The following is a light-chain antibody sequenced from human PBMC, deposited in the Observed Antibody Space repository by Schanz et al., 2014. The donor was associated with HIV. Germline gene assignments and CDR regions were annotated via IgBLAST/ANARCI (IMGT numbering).Light chain of an antibody. CDR2: GAS. CDR3: QHYGSSPFT. V-gene: IGKV3-20*01. CDR1: QSINGNF. Sequence: EIVLTQSPGTLSVSPGERATLSCRASQSINGNFLGWYQQKLGQAPRLVIFGASNRATGIPDRFSGSESGTDFTLTISRVEPEDFAVYYCQHYGSSPFTFGPGTKVDIK. J-gene: IGKJ3*01.